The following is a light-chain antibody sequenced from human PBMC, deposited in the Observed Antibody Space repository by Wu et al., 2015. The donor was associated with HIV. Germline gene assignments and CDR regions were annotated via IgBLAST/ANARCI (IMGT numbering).Light chain of an antibody. Sequence: EVVMTQSPATLSVSPGERVTLSCRASQSVSSNLAWYQQKPDQTPRLLIYGSSTRTTNIPARFSGSGSGTEFTLTISSMQSEDFAVYYCQQYSNWPLTFGGGTKVEIK. CDR1: QSVSSN. CDR3: QQYSNWPLT. V-gene: IGKV3-15*01. CDR2: GSS. J-gene: IGKJ4*01.